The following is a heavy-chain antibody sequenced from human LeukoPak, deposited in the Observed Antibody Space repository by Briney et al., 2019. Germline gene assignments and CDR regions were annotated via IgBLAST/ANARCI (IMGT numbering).Heavy chain of an antibody. CDR3: ARDHTTTVTTSRFDP. J-gene: IGHJ5*02. CDR2: INSDGSST. Sequence: PGGSLRLSCAASGFTFSSYWVHWVRQAPGKGLVWVSRINSDGSSTNYVDSVKGRFTISRDNAKNTLYLQMNSLRAEDTAVYYCARDHTTTVTTSRFDPWGQGTLVTVSS. D-gene: IGHD4-17*01. V-gene: IGHV3-74*01. CDR1: GFTFSSYW.